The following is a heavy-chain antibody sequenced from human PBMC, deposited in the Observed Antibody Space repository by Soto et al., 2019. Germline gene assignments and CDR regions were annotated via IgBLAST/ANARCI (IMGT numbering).Heavy chain of an antibody. Sequence: QVQLQESGPGLVKPSETLSLTCTVSGGSITSFFWSWIRQPPGKGLEWIAYISSSGSTKYNPSLKSRVTVSLDTSKNQFSLRSISVTAADTAVYYCARLAPRDGDPKTVRAFDIWGKGTMVTVSS. CDR3: ARLAPRDGDPKTVRAFDI. CDR2: ISSSGST. J-gene: IGHJ3*02. D-gene: IGHD1-1*01. CDR1: GGSITSFF. V-gene: IGHV4-59*01.